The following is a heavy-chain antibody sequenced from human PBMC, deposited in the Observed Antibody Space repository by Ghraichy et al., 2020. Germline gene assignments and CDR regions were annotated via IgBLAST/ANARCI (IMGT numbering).Heavy chain of an antibody. V-gene: IGHV3-11*01. Sequence: GGSLRLSCAASGFSFTGYRMHWVRHTPGRGLEWLSYRTMDGSTIDYADSVKGRFTISRDNAKNSLYLQMNSLRAEDTAVYYCARDRWSGSTPLYFDLWGRGTLVTVSS. J-gene: IGHJ2*01. CDR3: ARDRWSGSTPLYFDL. CDR1: GFSFTGYR. CDR2: RTMDGSTI. D-gene: IGHD3-3*01.